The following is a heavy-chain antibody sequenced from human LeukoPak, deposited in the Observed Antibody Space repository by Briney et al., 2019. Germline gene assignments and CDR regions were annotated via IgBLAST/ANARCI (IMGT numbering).Heavy chain of an antibody. V-gene: IGHV3-15*07. D-gene: IGHD6-13*01. Sequence: GGSLRLSCAASDLTFSTVWMNWVRQAPGKGLEWVGRIKSKADGGTIDYAAPVKGRFTISRDDSKNTLYLQMNSLKTEDTAVYYCYIVFSAAGGMFGYWGQGTLVSVSS. CDR2: IKSKADGGTI. CDR3: YIVFSAAGGMFGY. CDR1: DLTFSTVW. J-gene: IGHJ4*02.